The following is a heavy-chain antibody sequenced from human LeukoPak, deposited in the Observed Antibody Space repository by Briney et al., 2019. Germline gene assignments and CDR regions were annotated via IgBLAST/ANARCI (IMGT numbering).Heavy chain of an antibody. Sequence: PSQTLSLTCTVSGGSISSGSYYWSWIRQPPGKGLEWIGYIYYSGSTNYNPSLKSRVTISVDTSKNQFSLKLSSVTAADTAVYYCARGSYGSGSYYFDYWGQGTLVTVSS. J-gene: IGHJ4*02. CDR3: ARGSYGSGSYYFDY. V-gene: IGHV4-61*01. CDR2: IYYSGST. CDR1: GGSISSGSYY. D-gene: IGHD3-10*01.